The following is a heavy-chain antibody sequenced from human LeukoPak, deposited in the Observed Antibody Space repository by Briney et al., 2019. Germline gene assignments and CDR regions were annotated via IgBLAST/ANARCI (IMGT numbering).Heavy chain of an antibody. CDR3: AREDGTSMDNAFDI. CDR1: GGSISSYY. Sequence: PSETLSLTCTVSGGSISSYYWSWIRQPPGKGLEWIGYICYSGSTNYNPSLKSRVTISEDPSKNQFSLKLSSVTAADTAVYYCAREDGTSMDNAFDIWGQGTMVTVSS. V-gene: IGHV4-59*12. J-gene: IGHJ3*02. CDR2: ICYSGST. D-gene: IGHD5-18*01.